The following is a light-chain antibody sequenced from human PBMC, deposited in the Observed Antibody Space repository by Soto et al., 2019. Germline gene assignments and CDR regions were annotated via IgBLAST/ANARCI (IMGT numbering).Light chain of an antibody. J-gene: IGKJ1*01. CDR1: QTISSW. CDR2: KAS. Sequence: DIQMTLSPSTLSGYVGDRVTITCRASQTISSWLAWYQQKPGKAPKLLIYKASTLKSGVPSRFSGSGSGTEFTLTISSLQPDDFATYYCQHYNSYSEAFGQGSMV. CDR3: QHYNSYSEA. V-gene: IGKV1-5*03.